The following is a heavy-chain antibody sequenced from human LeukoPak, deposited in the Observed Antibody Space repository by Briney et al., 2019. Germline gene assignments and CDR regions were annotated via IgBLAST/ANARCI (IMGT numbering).Heavy chain of an antibody. CDR2: ISSSGSTI. CDR1: GFTFSSYE. J-gene: IGHJ6*03. Sequence: GGSLRLSCAASGFTFSSYEMNWVRQAPGKGLEWVSYISSSGSTIYYADSVKGRFTISRDNAKNSLYLQMNSLRAEDTAVYYCAKRLAAAGSYYQYYYMDVWGKGTTVTISS. CDR3: AKRLAAAGSYYQYYYMDV. V-gene: IGHV3-48*03. D-gene: IGHD6-13*01.